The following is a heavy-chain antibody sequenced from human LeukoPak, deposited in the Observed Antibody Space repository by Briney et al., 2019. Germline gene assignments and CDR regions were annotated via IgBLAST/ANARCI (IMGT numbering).Heavy chain of an antibody. J-gene: IGHJ6*02. V-gene: IGHV1-69*13. CDR1: GGTFSSYA. CDR2: IIPIFGTA. D-gene: IGHD3-9*01. Sequence: ASVKVSCKASGGTFSSYAISWVRQAPGQGLEWMGGIIPIFGTANYAQKFQGRVTITADESTSTAYMELSSLRSEDTAVYYCARDQAVLRYSCMDVWGQGTTVTVSS. CDR3: ARDQAVLRYSCMDV.